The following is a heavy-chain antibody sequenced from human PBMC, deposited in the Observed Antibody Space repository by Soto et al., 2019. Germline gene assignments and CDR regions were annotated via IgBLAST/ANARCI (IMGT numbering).Heavy chain of an antibody. CDR3: ARGDSSGHDY. J-gene: IGHJ4*02. Sequence: QVQLQESGPGLVKPSETLSLTCTVSGGSISSYYWSSIRQPPGKGLEWIGYIYYSGSTNYNPSLRSRVTISVDTSKNQFSLKLSSVTAADTAVYYCARGDSSGHDYWGQGTLVTVSS. D-gene: IGHD6-19*01. V-gene: IGHV4-59*01. CDR1: GGSISSYY. CDR2: IYYSGST.